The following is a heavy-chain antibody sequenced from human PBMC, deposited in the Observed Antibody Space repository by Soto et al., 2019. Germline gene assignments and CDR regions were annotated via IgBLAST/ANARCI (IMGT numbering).Heavy chain of an antibody. D-gene: IGHD2-15*01. CDR3: AKSLLYLYLYYFAD. CDR1: GFTFSSYA. V-gene: IGHV3-23*01. Sequence: PGGSLRLSCTASGFTFSSYAMSWVRQAPGKGLEWVSAISGSGGSTYYADSVKGRFTISRDNSKNTLYLQMNSLRAEDTAVYYCAKSLLYLYLYYFADWGQGPLVPVSS. J-gene: IGHJ4*02. CDR2: ISGSGGST.